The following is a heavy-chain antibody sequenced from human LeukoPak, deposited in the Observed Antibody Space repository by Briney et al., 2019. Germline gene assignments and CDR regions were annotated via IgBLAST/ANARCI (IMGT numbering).Heavy chain of an antibody. CDR3: ARVARMGGVVKGAFDI. V-gene: IGHV4-59*01. J-gene: IGHJ3*02. D-gene: IGHD3-3*01. CDR2: IYYSGST. Sequence: PSETLSLTCTVSGGSISSYYWSWIRQPPGKGPEWIGYIYYSGSTNYNPSLKSRVTISVDTSKNQFSLKLSSVTAADTAVYYCARVARMGGVVKGAFDIWGQGTMVTVSS. CDR1: GGSISSYY.